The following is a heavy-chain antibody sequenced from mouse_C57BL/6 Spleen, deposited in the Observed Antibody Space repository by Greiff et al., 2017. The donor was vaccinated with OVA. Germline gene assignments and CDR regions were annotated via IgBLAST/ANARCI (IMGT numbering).Heavy chain of an antibody. CDR2: INYDGSST. J-gene: IGHJ4*01. D-gene: IGHD1-1*01. CDR3: ARAIHYYGSSPYAMDY. Sequence: DVKLVESEGGLVQPGSSMKLSCTASGFTFSDYYMAWVRQVPEKGLEWVANINYDGSSTYYLDSLKSRFINSRDNAKNILYLQMSSLKSEDTATYYWARAIHYYGSSPYAMDYWGQGTSVTVSS. V-gene: IGHV5-16*01. CDR1: GFTFSDYY.